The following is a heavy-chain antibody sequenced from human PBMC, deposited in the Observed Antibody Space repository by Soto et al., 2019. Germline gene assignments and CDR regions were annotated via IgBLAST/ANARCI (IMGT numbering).Heavy chain of an antibody. CDR3: ARVYSYGYADY. CDR1: ADSISSGGHY. CDR2: IYYSGIT. Sequence: PSETLSLTCTVSADSISSGGHYWSWIRQHPGKGLEWIGYIYYSGITNYNPSLKSRLTISVDTSKNQFSLKVSSVTAADTAVYYCARVYSYGYADYWGQGTLVTVSS. D-gene: IGHD5-18*01. V-gene: IGHV4-31*03. J-gene: IGHJ4*02.